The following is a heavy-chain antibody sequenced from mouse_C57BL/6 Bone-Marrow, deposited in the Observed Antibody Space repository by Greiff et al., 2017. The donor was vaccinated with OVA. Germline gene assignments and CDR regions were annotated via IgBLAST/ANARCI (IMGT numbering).Heavy chain of an antibody. CDR1: GYTFTSYG. CDR3: AKGGRYYGSSYWYFDV. CDR2: IYPRSGNT. Sequence: QVQLQQSGAELARPGASVKLSCKASGYTFTSYGISWVKQRTGQGLEWIGAIYPRSGNTYYNEKFKGKATLTADKSSSTAYMELRSLTSEDSAVYFCAKGGRYYGSSYWYFDVWGTGTTVTVSS. V-gene: IGHV1-81*01. D-gene: IGHD1-1*01. J-gene: IGHJ1*03.